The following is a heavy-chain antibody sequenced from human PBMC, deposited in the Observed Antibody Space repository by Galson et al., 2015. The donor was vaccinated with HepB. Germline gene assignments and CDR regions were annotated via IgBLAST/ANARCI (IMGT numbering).Heavy chain of an antibody. Sequence: ETLSLTCTVSGGSFSNYYWSWIRQPPGKGLEWIGYIFLSGNTNYNPSLESRVTISVDMSKNQLSLKLSSVTAADTGVYYCARTTVVSSGYFLQYYGMDVWGQGTTVTVSS. CDR2: IFLSGNT. J-gene: IGHJ6*02. V-gene: IGHV4-59*13. CDR3: ARTTVVSSGYFLQYYGMDV. CDR1: GGSFSNYY. D-gene: IGHD3-22*01.